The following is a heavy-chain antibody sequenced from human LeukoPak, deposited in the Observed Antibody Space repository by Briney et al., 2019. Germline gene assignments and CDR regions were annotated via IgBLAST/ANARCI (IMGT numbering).Heavy chain of an antibody. Sequence: SETLSFTGTVSGGSISSNYWGWLRQPPGKGWEGIGYIYYRGNTNYKPSPKSRVTISLDTSKNQFALKLSSVTAADTAVYYCAREELELRGWFDPWGQGTLVTVSS. CDR2: IYYRGNT. CDR3: AREELELRGWFDP. D-gene: IGHD1-7*01. CDR1: GGSISSNY. V-gene: IGHV4-59*01. J-gene: IGHJ5*02.